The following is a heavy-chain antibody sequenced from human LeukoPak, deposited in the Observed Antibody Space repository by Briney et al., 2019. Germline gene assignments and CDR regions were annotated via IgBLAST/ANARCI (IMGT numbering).Heavy chain of an antibody. Sequence: SVKVSCKASGGTFSSYAISWVRQAPGQGLEWMGRIIPIFGTANYAQKFQGRVTITTDESTSTAYMELSSLRSEDTAVYYCVGDGSGSYYTYYFDYWGQGTLVTVSS. CDR3: VGDGSGSYYTYYFDY. D-gene: IGHD3-10*01. V-gene: IGHV1-69*05. CDR2: IIPIFGTA. CDR1: GGTFSSYA. J-gene: IGHJ4*02.